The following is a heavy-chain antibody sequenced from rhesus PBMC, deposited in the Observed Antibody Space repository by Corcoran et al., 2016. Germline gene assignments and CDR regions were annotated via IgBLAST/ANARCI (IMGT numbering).Heavy chain of an antibody. CDR1: GASISYNW. CDR3: ARDEHSPGWALDV. Sequence: QVQLQESGPGLVKPSETLSLTCTVSGASISYNWWSWIRQPPGKGLEWIGEINGNGVNTNYNPSLKSRVTISKDASKNQFSLKMTSVTAADTALYYCARDEHSPGWALDVWGRGVLVTVSS. D-gene: IGHD6-31*01. CDR2: INGNGVNT. J-gene: IGHJ5-2*02. V-gene: IGHV4-80*01.